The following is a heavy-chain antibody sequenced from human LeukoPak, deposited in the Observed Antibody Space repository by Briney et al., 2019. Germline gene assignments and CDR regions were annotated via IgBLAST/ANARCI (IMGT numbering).Heavy chain of an antibody. CDR2: IKSKTDGATT. V-gene: IGHV3-15*01. D-gene: IGHD3-22*01. CDR1: GFTFSNAW. J-gene: IGHJ5*01. CDR3: TTDPHYYDSSGYFFPTDS. Sequence: PGGSLRLSCAASGFTFSNAWMSWVRQAPGKGLEWVGRIKSKTDGATTDYAAPVKGRFTISRDDSKNTLYLQMHSLKTADKAVYYCTTDPHYYDSSGYFFPTDSWGQGTMVTVSS.